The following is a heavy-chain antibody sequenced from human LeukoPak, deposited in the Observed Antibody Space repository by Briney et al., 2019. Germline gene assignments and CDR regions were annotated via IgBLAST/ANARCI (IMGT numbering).Heavy chain of an antibody. V-gene: IGHV3-11*06. CDR3: ARDLPIYYYGMDV. CDR1: GFTFSDYY. J-gene: IGHJ6*04. CDR2: ISSSSSYT. Sequence: PGGSLSFSCAASGFTFSDYYTSWIRQAPGKGLEWVSYISSSSSYTSYADSVKGRFTISRDNAKNSLYLQMNSLRAEDTAVYYCARDLPIYYYGMDVWGKGTTVTVSS.